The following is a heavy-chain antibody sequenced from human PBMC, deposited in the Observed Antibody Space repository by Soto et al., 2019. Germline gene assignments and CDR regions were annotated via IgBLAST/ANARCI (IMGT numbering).Heavy chain of an antibody. Sequence: TSETLSLTCTVSGDSISPNYWSWVRQPPGKGLEWVGYVYYIGSTNYNPSLKSRVTISVDTSKNQFSLNLSSVTAADTAVYYCARHARRMAFFDFWGKGALVTVS. D-gene: IGHD6-6*01. CDR3: ARHARRMAFFDF. J-gene: IGHJ4*02. CDR2: VYYIGST. V-gene: IGHV4-59*08. CDR1: GDSISPNY.